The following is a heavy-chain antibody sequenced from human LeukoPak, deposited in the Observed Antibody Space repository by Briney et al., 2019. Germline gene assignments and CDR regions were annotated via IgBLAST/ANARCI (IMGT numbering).Heavy chain of an antibody. CDR2: INPNGGST. V-gene: IGHV1-46*01. Sequence: GASVTVSCKASGYTFTNYYIHWVRQAPGQGLEWMGIINPNGGSTSYGQRFQGRVIMNRGTSTNIVYMELSSLRSEDTAVYYCARGTGYFETGMIKYKYYGMDVWGQGTTVTVSS. CDR3: ARGTGYFETGMIKYKYYGMDV. CDR1: GYTFTNYY. J-gene: IGHJ6*02. D-gene: IGHD3-16*01.